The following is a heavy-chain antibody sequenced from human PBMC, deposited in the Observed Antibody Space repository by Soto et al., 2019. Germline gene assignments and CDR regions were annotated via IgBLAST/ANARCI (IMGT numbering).Heavy chain of an antibody. CDR3: TKAGGWYYYDSSGPPDASHV. Sequence: PGGSLRLSCAASGFTFNFYAMAWVRQAPGKGLEWVSGISVNGRTNYADSVKGRFTISRDNSKNMVFLQMDTLRAEDTALYYCTKAGGWYYYDSSGPPDASHVWGQGTMDTVSS. CDR1: GFTFNFYA. V-gene: IGHV3-23*01. CDR2: ISVNGRT. J-gene: IGHJ3*01. D-gene: IGHD3-22*01.